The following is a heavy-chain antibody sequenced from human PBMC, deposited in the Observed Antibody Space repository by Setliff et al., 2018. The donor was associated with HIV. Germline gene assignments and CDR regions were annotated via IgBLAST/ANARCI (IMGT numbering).Heavy chain of an antibody. J-gene: IGHJ4*02. CDR1: GFTFSSAW. V-gene: IGHV3-7*01. CDR2: ISPDGSAT. D-gene: IGHD2-2*01. Sequence: PGGSLRLSCAASGFTFSSAWMGWVRQAPAKGLEWVANISPDGSATYYVDSVEGRFTISRDNAKNSVLLQMNSLRVEDTAVYYCARLIVVVPVAMGPYSDYWGQGSLVTVSS. CDR3: ARLIVVVPVAMGPYSDY.